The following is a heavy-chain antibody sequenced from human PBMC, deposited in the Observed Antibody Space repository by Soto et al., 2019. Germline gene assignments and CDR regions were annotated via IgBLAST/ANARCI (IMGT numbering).Heavy chain of an antibody. Sequence: QVHLVESGGGVVQPGRSLRLSCAASGFTLSSYGMHWVRQAPGKGLEWVAVISYDGSNKYYADSVQGRFTISRDNSKNTLYLQMNSLRVEDTAVYYCAKSEYNSGWYWAYWGQGTLVTVSS. D-gene: IGHD6-19*01. CDR1: GFTLSSYG. CDR3: AKSEYNSGWYWAY. J-gene: IGHJ4*02. V-gene: IGHV3-30*18. CDR2: ISYDGSNK.